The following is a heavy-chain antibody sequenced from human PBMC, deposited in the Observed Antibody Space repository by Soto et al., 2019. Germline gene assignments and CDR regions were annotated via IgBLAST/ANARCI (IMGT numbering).Heavy chain of an antibody. V-gene: IGHV3-30*18. CDR1: GFTFSSYG. D-gene: IGHD2-2*01. CDR2: ISYDGSNK. Sequence: QVQLVESGGGVVQPGRSLRLSCAASGFTFSSYGMHWVRQAPGKGLEWVAVISYDGSNKYYADSVKGRFTISRDNSKNTLYLQMNSLRAEDTAVYYCAKDIVVVPAGYDTDYYYYGMDVWGQGTTVTVSS. J-gene: IGHJ6*02. CDR3: AKDIVVVPAGYDTDYYYYGMDV.